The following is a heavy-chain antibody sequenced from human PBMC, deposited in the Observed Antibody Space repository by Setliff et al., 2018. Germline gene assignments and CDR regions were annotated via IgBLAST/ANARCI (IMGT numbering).Heavy chain of an antibody. CDR1: GYIFTNYW. D-gene: IGHD2-2*01. Sequence: PGESLKISCKASGYIFTNYWIGWVRQMPGKGLEWMGVIYPGDSDTGYSPSFQGQVTITADKSINTAYLQWSSLKASDTAIYYCTRHEDRNKCTSSSCYRENDAFDVWGQGAMFTVSS. V-gene: IGHV5-51*01. J-gene: IGHJ3*01. CDR3: TRHEDRNKCTSSSCYRENDAFDV. CDR2: IYPGDSDT.